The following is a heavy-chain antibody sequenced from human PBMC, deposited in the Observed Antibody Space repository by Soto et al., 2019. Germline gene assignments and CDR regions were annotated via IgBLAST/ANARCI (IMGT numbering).Heavy chain of an antibody. CDR3: ARDHDGSGYYPSFDY. V-gene: IGHV3-74*01. CDR2: VNSDGSST. D-gene: IGHD3-22*01. CDR1: GFTFSSYW. J-gene: IGHJ4*02. Sequence: GGSLRLSCAASGFTFSSYWMHWVRQAPGKGLVWVSRVNSDGSSTSYADSVKGRFTISRDNAKNTLYLQMNSLRAEDTAVYYCARDHDGSGYYPSFDYWGQGTLVTVSS.